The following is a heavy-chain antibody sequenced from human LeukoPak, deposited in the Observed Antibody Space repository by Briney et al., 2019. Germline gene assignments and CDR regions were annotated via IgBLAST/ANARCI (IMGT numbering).Heavy chain of an antibody. CDR3: SRGRELVEGYYYYGMDV. CDR2: ISSSSSSYI. D-gene: IGHD1-7*01. CDR1: GFTFSDYY. Sequence: GGSLRLSCAASGFTFSDYYMSWIRQAPGKGLEWVSYISSSSSSYIKYADSVKGRFTISRDNAKNSLYLQMNSLRAEDTAVYYCSRGRELVEGYYYYGMDVWGQGTTVTVSS. J-gene: IGHJ6*02. V-gene: IGHV3-11*06.